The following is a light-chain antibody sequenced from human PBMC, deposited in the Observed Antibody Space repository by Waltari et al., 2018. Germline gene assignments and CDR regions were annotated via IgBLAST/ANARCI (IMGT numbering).Light chain of an antibody. CDR2: DVS. CDR1: SSDVGGYNY. CDR3: SSYTSSSTLV. Sequence: QSALTQPASVSWSPGQSITIPCTGTSSDVGGYNYVSWYQQHPGKAPKLMIYDVSNRPSGVSNRFSGSKSGNTASLTISGLQAEDEADYYCSSYTSSSTLVFGTGTKVTVL. V-gene: IGLV2-14*01. J-gene: IGLJ1*01.